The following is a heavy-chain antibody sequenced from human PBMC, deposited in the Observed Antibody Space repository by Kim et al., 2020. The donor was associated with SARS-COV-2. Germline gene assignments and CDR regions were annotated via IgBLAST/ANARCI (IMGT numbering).Heavy chain of an antibody. V-gene: IGHV3-30*03. CDR2: ISYDGSNK. D-gene: IGHD1-26*01. CDR3: AAEWELPADY. J-gene: IGHJ4*02. CDR1: GFTFSSYG. Sequence: GGSLRLSCAASGFTFSSYGMHWVRQAPGKGLEWVAVISYDGSNKYYADSVKGRFTISRDNSKNTLYLQMNSLRAEDTAVYYCAAEWELPADYWGQGTLVT.